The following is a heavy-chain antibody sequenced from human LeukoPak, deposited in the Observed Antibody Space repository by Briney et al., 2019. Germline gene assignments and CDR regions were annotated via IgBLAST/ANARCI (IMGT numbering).Heavy chain of an antibody. V-gene: IGHV3-7*04. J-gene: IGHJ4*02. D-gene: IGHD2-21*01. Sequence: GESLRLSCATSGFNFSDSRMTWVRQAPGKGLQWVANINRDGTEKHFLDSVEGRFTISRDNAKKSLYLLMNSLRPQDTAVYFCVRGDRYFESWGQGTLVTVSA. CDR2: INRDGTEK. CDR1: GFNFSDSR. CDR3: VRGDRYFES.